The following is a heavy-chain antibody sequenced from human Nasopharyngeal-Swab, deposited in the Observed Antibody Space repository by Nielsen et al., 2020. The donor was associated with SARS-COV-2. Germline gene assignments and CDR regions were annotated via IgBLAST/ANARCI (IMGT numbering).Heavy chain of an antibody. Sequence: PGKGLEWIAFITYNGNTYYDPSLKSRVSLSLDTSGNQISLNLTAMTAADTAVYYCASGHTNGYPYHSYYYMDVWGKGTTVTDSS. CDR2: ITYNGNT. CDR3: ASGHTNGYPYHSYYYMDV. D-gene: IGHD2-8*01. J-gene: IGHJ6*03. V-gene: IGHV4-31*02.